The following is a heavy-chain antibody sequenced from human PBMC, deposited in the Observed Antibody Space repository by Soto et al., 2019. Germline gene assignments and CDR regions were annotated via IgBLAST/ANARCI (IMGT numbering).Heavy chain of an antibody. J-gene: IGHJ4*02. Sequence: QVQLVESGGGVVQPGRSLRLSCEASGFTFANYGMHWVRQAPGKGLEWVADISNDDTYEDTAHFVKGRSTSSRDNSKNTLYRDMNSLTPEATLVYYSAREISVSGGQSRLDSWGQGILVTV. CDR2: ISNDDTYE. D-gene: IGHD2-21*01. CDR3: AREISVSGGQSRLDS. CDR1: GFTFANYG. V-gene: IGHV3-30*14.